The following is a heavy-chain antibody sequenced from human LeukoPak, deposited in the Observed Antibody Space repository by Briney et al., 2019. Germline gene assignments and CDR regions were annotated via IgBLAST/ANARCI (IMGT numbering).Heavy chain of an antibody. D-gene: IGHD6-19*01. J-gene: IGHJ2*01. V-gene: IGHV3-48*01. CDR2: ISTSSSII. CDR1: GFTFSTYS. Sequence: GGSLRLSCAASGFTFSTYSMNWVRQAPGKGLEWVSYISTSSSIIYYADSVKGRFTISRDNAKNSLYLQMNSLRAEDTALYYCAKGYSSGWPPRDGDWYFDLWGRGTLVTVSS. CDR3: AKGYSSGWPPRDGDWYFDL.